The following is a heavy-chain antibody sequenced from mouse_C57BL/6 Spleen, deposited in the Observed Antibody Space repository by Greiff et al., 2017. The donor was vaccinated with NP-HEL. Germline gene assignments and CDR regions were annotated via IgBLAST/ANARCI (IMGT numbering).Heavy chain of an antibody. CDR2: INPNNGGT. CDR1: GYTFTDYN. CDR3: ARSEGFGSSPAWFAY. Sequence: EVQLQQSGPELVKPGASVKIPCKASGYTFTDYNMDWVKQSHGKSLEWIGDINPNNGGTIYNQKFKGKATLTVDKSSSTAYMELRSLTSEDTAVYYCARSEGFGSSPAWFAYWGQGTLVTVSA. V-gene: IGHV1-18*01. D-gene: IGHD1-1*01. J-gene: IGHJ3*01.